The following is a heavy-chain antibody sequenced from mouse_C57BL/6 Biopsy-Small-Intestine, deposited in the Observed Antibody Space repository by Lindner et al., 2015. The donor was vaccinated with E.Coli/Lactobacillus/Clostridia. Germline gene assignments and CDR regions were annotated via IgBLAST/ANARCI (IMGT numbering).Heavy chain of an antibody. V-gene: IGHV1-81*01. CDR1: GYTFTSYG. J-gene: IGHJ2*01. Sequence: VQLQESGAELARPGTSLKLSCKASGYTFTSYGISWVKQRTGQGLEWIGEIYPRSDNSYYNEKFKGQATLTADISSSTAYMELRSLTSEDSAVYFCARGRSGSPFDFWGQGTTLTVSS. CDR3: ARGRSGSPFDF. D-gene: IGHD4-1*01. CDR2: IYPRSDNS.